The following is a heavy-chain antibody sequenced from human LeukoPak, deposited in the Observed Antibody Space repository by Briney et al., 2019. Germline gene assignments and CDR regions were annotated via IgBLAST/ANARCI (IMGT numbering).Heavy chain of an antibody. V-gene: IGHV3-74*01. CDR1: GFTFSSYW. CDR3: ARGGITIFGVVIMDFDY. D-gene: IGHD3-3*01. Sequence: PGGSLRLSCAASGFTFSSYWMHWVRQAPGKGLVWVSRINTDGSSTSYADSVKGRFTISRDNAKNTLYLQMNSLRAEDTAVYYCARGGITIFGVVIMDFDYWGQGTLVTVSS. J-gene: IGHJ4*02. CDR2: INTDGSST.